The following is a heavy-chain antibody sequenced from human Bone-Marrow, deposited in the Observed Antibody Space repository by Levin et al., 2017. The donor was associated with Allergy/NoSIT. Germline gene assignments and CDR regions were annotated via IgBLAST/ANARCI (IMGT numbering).Heavy chain of an antibody. CDR3: TTGRSERTDPAHFNS. CDR2: ILGGADRT. Sequence: GESLKISCEASGFTFSDYTMSWVRQLPGKRLEWVASILGGADRTYYADSVEGRFTISRDNFRDMLYLEMTSLRADDTAPYYLTTGRSERTDPAHFNSWGQGSRVTVSS. CDR1: GFTFSDYT. J-gene: IGHJ4*02. V-gene: IGHV3-23*01. D-gene: IGHD4-17*01.